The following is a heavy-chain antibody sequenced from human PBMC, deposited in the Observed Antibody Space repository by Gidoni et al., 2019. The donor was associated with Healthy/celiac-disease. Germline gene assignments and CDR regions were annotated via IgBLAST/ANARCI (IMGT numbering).Heavy chain of an antibody. CDR3: AREGDGYNLDYYYGMDV. V-gene: IGHV1-2*02. D-gene: IGHD5-12*01. Sequence: QVQLVQSGAEVKKPGASVKVSCQASGYTFTGYYMHWVRQAPGQGLEWMGWINPNSGGTNDAQKVQGRVTMTRDTSISTAYMELSRLRSDDTAVYYCAREGDGYNLDYYYGMDVWGQGTTVTVSS. CDR2: INPNSGGT. CDR1: GYTFTGYY. J-gene: IGHJ6*02.